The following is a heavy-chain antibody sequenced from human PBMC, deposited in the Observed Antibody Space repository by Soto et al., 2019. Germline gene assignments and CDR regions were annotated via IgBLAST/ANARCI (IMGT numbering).Heavy chain of an antibody. V-gene: IGHV1-58*02. D-gene: IGHD1-26*01. CDR3: ARLVSAAANDY. Sequence: GASVKVSCKASGFTFTSSAMQWVRQARGQRLEWIGWIVVGSGNTNYAQKFQERVTITRDMSTSTAYMELSSLRAEDTAVYYCARLVSAAANDYWGQGTLVTVSS. CDR2: IVVGSGNT. CDR1: GFTFTSSA. J-gene: IGHJ4*02.